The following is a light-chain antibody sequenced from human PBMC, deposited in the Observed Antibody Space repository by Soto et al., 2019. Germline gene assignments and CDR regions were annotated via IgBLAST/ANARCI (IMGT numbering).Light chain of an antibody. CDR3: RQLLIT. CDR2: AAS. V-gene: IGKV1-9*01. J-gene: IGKJ5*01. CDR1: QGISSY. Sequence: IQLTQSPSSLSASVGDRVTITCRASQGISSYLAWYQQKPGKAPKLLIYAASTLQSGVPSRFSGSGSGTDFTLTISSLQPEDFATYYCRQLLITFGQGTRLEIK.